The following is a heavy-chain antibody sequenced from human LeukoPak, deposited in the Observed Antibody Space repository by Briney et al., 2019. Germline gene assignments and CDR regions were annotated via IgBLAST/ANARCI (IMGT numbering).Heavy chain of an antibody. Sequence: ASVKVSCKASGYTFTSYGISWVRQAPGQGLEWMGWISAYNGNTNYAQKLQGRVTMTTDTSTSTAYMELRSLRSDDTAVHYCARADCTNGVCYAFDYWGQGTLVTVSS. CDR3: ARADCTNGVCYAFDY. CDR1: GYTFTSYG. D-gene: IGHD2-8*01. CDR2: ISAYNGNT. V-gene: IGHV1-18*01. J-gene: IGHJ4*02.